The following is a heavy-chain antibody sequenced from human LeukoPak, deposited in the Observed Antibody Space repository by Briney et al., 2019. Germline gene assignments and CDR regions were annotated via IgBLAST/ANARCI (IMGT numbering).Heavy chain of an antibody. Sequence: GSSVKVSCKDSGGTFSGYAISWVRQAPGQGLEWMGRIIPIFGTANYAQKFQGRVTITTDESTSTAYMELSSLRSEDTAVYYCARGILQPEWPYYYYMDVWGKGTTVTVSS. V-gene: IGHV1-69*05. CDR1: GGTFSGYA. CDR3: ARGILQPEWPYYYYMDV. D-gene: IGHD3-3*01. J-gene: IGHJ6*03. CDR2: IIPIFGTA.